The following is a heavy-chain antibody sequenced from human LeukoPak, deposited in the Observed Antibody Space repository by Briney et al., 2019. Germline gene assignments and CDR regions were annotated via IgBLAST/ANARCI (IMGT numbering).Heavy chain of an antibody. CDR1: GFTFTSSA. Sequence: SVKVSCKASGFTFTSSAMQWVRQARGQRLEWIGWIVVGSGNTNYAQKFQERVTITRDMSTSTAYMELSSLRSEDTAVYYCAAVIDSGSYYVADYWGQGTLVTVSS. CDR3: AAVIDSGSYYVADY. J-gene: IGHJ4*02. V-gene: IGHV1-58*02. CDR2: IVVGSGNT. D-gene: IGHD1-26*01.